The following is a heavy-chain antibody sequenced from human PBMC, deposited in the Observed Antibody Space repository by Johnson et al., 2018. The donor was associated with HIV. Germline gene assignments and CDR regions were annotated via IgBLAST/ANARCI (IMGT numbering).Heavy chain of an antibody. CDR1: GFTFSSYG. Sequence: QVQLVESGGGVVQPGGSLRLSCAASGFTFSSYGMHWVCQAPGKGLEWVAFIRYDGSNKYYADSVKGRFTISRDNSKNTLYLQMNSLRAEDTAVYYCAKTEDRGYRMETGAFDIWGQGTMVTVSS. V-gene: IGHV3-30*02. CDR3: AKTEDRGYRMETGAFDI. J-gene: IGHJ3*02. CDR2: IRYDGSNK. D-gene: IGHD5-18*01.